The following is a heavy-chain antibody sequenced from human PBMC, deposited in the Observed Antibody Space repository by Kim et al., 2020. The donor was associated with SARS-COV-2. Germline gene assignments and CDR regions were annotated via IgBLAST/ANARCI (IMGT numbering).Heavy chain of an antibody. CDR1: GGSFSGYY. V-gene: IGHV4-34*01. CDR3: ARGHYYGSGSYYNYYYYYGMDV. Sequence: SETLSLTCAVYGGSFSGYYWSWIRQPPGKGLEWIGEINHSGSTNYNPSLKSRVTISVDTSKNKFSLKLSSVTAADTAVYYCARGHYYGSGSYYNYYYYYGMDVWGQGTTVTVSS. CDR2: INHSGST. D-gene: IGHD3-10*01. J-gene: IGHJ6*02.